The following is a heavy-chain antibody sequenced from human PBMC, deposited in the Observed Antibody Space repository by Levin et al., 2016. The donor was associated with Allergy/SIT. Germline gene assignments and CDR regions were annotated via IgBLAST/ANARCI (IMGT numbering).Heavy chain of an antibody. CDR2: ISGSGGST. CDR3: VTWIQLWQYFQH. V-gene: IGHV3-23*01. D-gene: IGHD5-18*01. Sequence: WIRQPPGKGLEWVSAISGSGGSTYYADSVKGRFTISRDNSKNTLYLQMNSLRAEDTAVYYCVTWIQLWQYFQHWGQGTLVTVSS. J-gene: IGHJ1*01.